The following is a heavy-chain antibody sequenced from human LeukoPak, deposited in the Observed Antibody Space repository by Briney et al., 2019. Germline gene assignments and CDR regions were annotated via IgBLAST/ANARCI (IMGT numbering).Heavy chain of an antibody. CDR2: ISGSGGST. CDR3: ATVKRDCSGGTCYSYDY. V-gene: IGHV3-23*01. Sequence: GGSLRLSCAVSGINFSNYAMSWVRQAPGKGLEWVSAISGSGGSTYYADSVKGRFTISRDNSKNTLYLQMNSLRAEDTAVYYCATVKRDCSGGTCYSYDYWGQGTLVTVSS. CDR1: GINFSNYA. D-gene: IGHD2-15*01. J-gene: IGHJ4*02.